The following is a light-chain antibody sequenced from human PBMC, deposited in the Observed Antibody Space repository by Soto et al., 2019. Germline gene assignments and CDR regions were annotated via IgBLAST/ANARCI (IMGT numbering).Light chain of an antibody. CDR1: QSVSSSY. J-gene: IGKJ4*01. CDR2: GAS. Sequence: EIVLTQSPGTLSLSPGERATLSCRASQSVSSSYLAWYQQKPGQAPRLLIYGASSRATDIPDRFSGSGSGTEFTLTISSLQSEDFAVYYCQQYNSWPLTFGGGTKVDI. V-gene: IGKV3-20*01. CDR3: QQYNSWPLT.